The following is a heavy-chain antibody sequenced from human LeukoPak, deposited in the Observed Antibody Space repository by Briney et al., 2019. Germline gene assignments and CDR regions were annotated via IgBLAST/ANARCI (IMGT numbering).Heavy chain of an antibody. CDR2: INPSGGST. D-gene: IGHD3-16*01. V-gene: IGHV1-46*03. Sequence: ASVKVSCKASGYTFTSYYMHWVRQAPGQGLEWMGIINPSGGSTSYAQKFQGRVTMTRDTSTSTVYMELSSLRSEATAVYYCARVRRSDMITFNDWGQGTLVTVSS. CDR1: GYTFTSYY. J-gene: IGHJ4*02. CDR3: ARVRRSDMITFND.